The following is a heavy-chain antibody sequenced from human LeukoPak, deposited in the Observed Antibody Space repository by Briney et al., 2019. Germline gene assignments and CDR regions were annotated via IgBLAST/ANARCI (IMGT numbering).Heavy chain of an antibody. CDR2: ISSSSSTI. CDR3: ARDPWSGTTHFDY. Sequence: QSGGSLRLSCAASGFTFSGSAMHWVRQAPGKGLEWVSYISSSSSTIYYADSVKGRFTISRDNAKNSLYLQMNSLRAEDTAVYYCARDPWSGTTHFDYWGQGTLVTVSS. D-gene: IGHD3-3*01. V-gene: IGHV3-48*01. J-gene: IGHJ4*02. CDR1: GFTFSGSA.